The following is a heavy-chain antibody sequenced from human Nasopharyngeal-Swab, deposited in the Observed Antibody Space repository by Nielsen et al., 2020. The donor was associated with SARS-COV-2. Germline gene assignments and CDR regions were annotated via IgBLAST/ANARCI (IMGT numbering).Heavy chain of an antibody. V-gene: IGHV3-33*01. D-gene: IGHD3-10*01. CDR2: IWYDGSNK. J-gene: IGHJ5*02. CDR1: GFTFSNYG. Sequence: GESLKISCAASGFTFSNYGMHWVRQAPGKGLEWVAVIWYDGSNKYYADSVKGRFTISRDNAKNSLYLQMNSLRAEDTAVYYCARGGSSLWWFDPWGQGTLVTVSS. CDR3: ARGGSSLWWFDP.